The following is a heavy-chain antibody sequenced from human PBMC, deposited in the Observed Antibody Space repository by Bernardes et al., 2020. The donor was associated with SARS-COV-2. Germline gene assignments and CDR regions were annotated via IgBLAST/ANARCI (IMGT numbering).Heavy chain of an antibody. J-gene: IGHJ2*01. Sequence: ASVKVSCKASGYTFSTYVITWVRQAPGQGLEWMGWSSAYNGNANYAQKLRGRVTMTADTSTSTAYMELRTLRSDDTAVYFCARVRYSSSSHWDFDLWGRGTLVTVSS. D-gene: IGHD6-6*01. CDR3: ARVRYSSSSHWDFDL. CDR1: GYTFSTYV. CDR2: SSAYNGNA. V-gene: IGHV1-18*01.